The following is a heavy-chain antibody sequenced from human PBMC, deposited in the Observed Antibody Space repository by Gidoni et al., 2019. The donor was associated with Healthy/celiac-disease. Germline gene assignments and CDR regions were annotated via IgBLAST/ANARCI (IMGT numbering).Heavy chain of an antibody. D-gene: IGHD6-13*01. CDR2: ISWNSGTI. J-gene: IGHJ1*01. CDR1: GFTFADYA. Sequence: EVQLVESGGGLVQPGRSLRLSCAASGFTFADYAMHWVRQAPGKGLEWVSGISWNSGTIDYAGSVKGRFTISRDNAKNSLFLQMNSLRVEDTALYYCAKDVYSSNSPYFHYWGQGTLLTVSS. V-gene: IGHV3-9*01. CDR3: AKDVYSSNSPYFHY.